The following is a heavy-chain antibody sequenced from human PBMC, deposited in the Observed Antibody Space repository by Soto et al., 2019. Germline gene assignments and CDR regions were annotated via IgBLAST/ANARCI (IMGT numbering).Heavy chain of an antibody. CDR1: GGTFSSYA. CDR3: ARDLLYCGGDCYHAPLYYYYYGMDV. CDR2: IIPIFGTA. D-gene: IGHD2-21*02. Sequence: ASVKVSCKASGGTFSSYAISWLRQSPGQGLEWMGGIIPIFGTANYAQKFQGRVTITADESTSTAYMELSSLRSEDTAVYYCARDLLYCGGDCYHAPLYYYYYGMDVWGQGTTVTVSS. V-gene: IGHV1-69*13. J-gene: IGHJ6*02.